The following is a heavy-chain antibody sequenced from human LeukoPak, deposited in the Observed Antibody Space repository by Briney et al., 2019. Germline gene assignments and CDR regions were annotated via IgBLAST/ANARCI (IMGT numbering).Heavy chain of an antibody. CDR3: ARVPFTSYYYDSSGYYFLDY. D-gene: IGHD3-22*01. Sequence: GASVKVSCKASGGTYSSHAISWVRQAPGQWLEWMGWTIPIFGTANYAQTFQGRVTITADESTSTAYMELSSLRSEDTAVYYCARVPFTSYYYDSSGYYFLDYWGQGTLVTVSS. V-gene: IGHV1-69*13. CDR1: GGTYSSHA. CDR2: TIPIFGTA. J-gene: IGHJ4*02.